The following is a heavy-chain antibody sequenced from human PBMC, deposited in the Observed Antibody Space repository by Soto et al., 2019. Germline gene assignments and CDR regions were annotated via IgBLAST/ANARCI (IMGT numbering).Heavy chain of an antibody. V-gene: IGHV1-46*01. D-gene: IGHD2-15*01. CDR1: GYTFTSYY. Sequence: QVQLVQSGAEVKKPGASVKVSCKASGYTFTSYYMHWVRQAPGQGLEWMGIINPSGGSTSYAQKFQGRVTMTRGTSTSTVYMELSSLRSEDTAVYYCARDPYCSGGSCYPEADYWGQGTLVTVSS. J-gene: IGHJ4*02. CDR3: ARDPYCSGGSCYPEADY. CDR2: INPSGGST.